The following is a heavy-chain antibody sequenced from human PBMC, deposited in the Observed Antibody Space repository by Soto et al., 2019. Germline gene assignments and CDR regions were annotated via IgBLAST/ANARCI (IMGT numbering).Heavy chain of an antibody. CDR3: ARHPLVPEACSWAFDI. Sequence: EVQLVESGGGLVKPGGSLRLSCAVSGFTFRSYSLTWVRQAPGKGLQWVSSISSTGAYIYYADSVNGRFTISRESAKNSVYLQMNRLRAEDTAVYYCARHPLVPEACSWAFDIWGQGTMVTVSS. D-gene: IGHD2-2*01. V-gene: IGHV3-21*01. CDR2: ISSTGAYI. J-gene: IGHJ3*02. CDR1: GFTFRSYS.